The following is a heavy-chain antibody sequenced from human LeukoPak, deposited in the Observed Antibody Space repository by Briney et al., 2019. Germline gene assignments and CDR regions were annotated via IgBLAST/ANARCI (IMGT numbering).Heavy chain of an antibody. CDR1: GYSFTNYW. CDR3: AGSKSLNFFDY. CDR2: IYPGDSDT. V-gene: IGHV5-51*01. Sequence: GESLKISCKASGYSFTNYWIGWVRQMPGKGLEWMGVIYPGDSDTRYSPSFQGQVTISADKSISTAYLQWSSLKASDTAIYYCAGSKSLNFFDYWGQGTLVTVSA. D-gene: IGHD4-11*01. J-gene: IGHJ4*02.